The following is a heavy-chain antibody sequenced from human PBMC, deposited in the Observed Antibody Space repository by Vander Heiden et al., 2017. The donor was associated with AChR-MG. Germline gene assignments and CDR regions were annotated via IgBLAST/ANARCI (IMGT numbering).Heavy chain of an antibody. CDR3: ARDPGDFWSGYQLDY. J-gene: IGHJ4*02. Sequence: EVQLVESGGGLVQPGGSLRLSCAASGFTFSSYSMNWVRQAPGKGLEWVSYISSSSSTIYYADSVKGRFTISRDNAKNSLYLQMNSLRDEDTAVYYCARDPGDFWSGYQLDYWGQGTLVTVSS. V-gene: IGHV3-48*02. D-gene: IGHD3-3*01. CDR2: ISSSSSTI. CDR1: GFTFSSYS.